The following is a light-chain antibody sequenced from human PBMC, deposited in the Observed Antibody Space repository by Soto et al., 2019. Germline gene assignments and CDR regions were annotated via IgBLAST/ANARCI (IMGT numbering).Light chain of an antibody. CDR2: EVS. CDR3: SSFSRTTPYV. J-gene: IGLJ1*01. Sequence: HSVLAQPASVSVAPGQSITISCTGTSSDVGTYNYVSWYQHHPGEAPKLIIYEVSYRPSGVSNLFSGSKSGSTASLTTSGLQAEDESDYYCSSFSRTTPYVFGNGTKVTVL. V-gene: IGLV2-14*01. CDR1: SSDVGTYNY.